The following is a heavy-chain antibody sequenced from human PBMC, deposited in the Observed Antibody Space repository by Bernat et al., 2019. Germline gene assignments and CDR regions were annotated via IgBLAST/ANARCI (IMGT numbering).Heavy chain of an antibody. Sequence: QVQLVQSGAEVKKPGASVKVSCKASGYTFPRYFMHWVRQAPGQGLEWMGIINPSGGSTGYAQKFQGRVAMTSDTSTSTVYMELRSLTSEDTAVYYCARRDCSDNRCSAGNWFDPWGQGTLVTVSS. CDR3: ARRDCSDNRCSAGNWFDP. D-gene: IGHD2-15*01. CDR1: GYTFPRYF. J-gene: IGHJ5*02. V-gene: IGHV1-46*01. CDR2: INPSGGST.